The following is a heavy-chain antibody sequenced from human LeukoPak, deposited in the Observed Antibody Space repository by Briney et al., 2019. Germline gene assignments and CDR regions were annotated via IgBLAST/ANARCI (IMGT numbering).Heavy chain of an antibody. Sequence: GGSLRLSCAASGFTFSSYWMNWVRQAPGKRLEWVANIKQDGSEKYYVDSVKGRFTISRDNAKNSLYLQMNSLRAEDTAVYYCARDPPLVSGPVYYYYYMDVWGKGTTVTVSS. CDR3: ARDPPLVSGPVYYYYYMDV. V-gene: IGHV3-7*01. CDR1: GFTFSSYW. D-gene: IGHD5/OR15-5a*01. CDR2: IKQDGSEK. J-gene: IGHJ6*03.